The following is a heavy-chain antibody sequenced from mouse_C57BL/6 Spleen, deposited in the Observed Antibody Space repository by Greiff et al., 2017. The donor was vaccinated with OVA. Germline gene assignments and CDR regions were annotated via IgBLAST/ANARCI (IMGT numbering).Heavy chain of an antibody. Sequence: EVKLVASGGGLVKPGGSLKLSCAASGFTFSDYGMHWVRQAPEKGLEWVAYISSGSSTIYYADTVKGRFTISRDNAKNTLFLQMTSLRSEDTAMYYCARDYYYGSSYVAYWGQGTLVTVSA. CDR1: GFTFSDYG. CDR2: ISSGSSTI. J-gene: IGHJ3*01. CDR3: ARDYYYGSSYVAY. V-gene: IGHV5-17*01. D-gene: IGHD1-1*01.